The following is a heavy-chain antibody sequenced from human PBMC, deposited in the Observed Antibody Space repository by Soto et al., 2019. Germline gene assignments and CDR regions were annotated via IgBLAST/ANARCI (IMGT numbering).Heavy chain of an antibody. CDR3: ARVLKSSGWDNDVFDI. J-gene: IGHJ3*02. D-gene: IGHD6-19*01. Sequence: GGFLRLSCAASGFTFSSYWMHWVRQAPGKGLVWVSRIDTYGSATRYADSVKGRFTISRDNAKNTLYLQMNTLRAEDTAVYYCARVLKSSGWDNDVFDIWGQGTMVTVSS. CDR1: GFTFSSYW. V-gene: IGHV3-74*01. CDR2: IDTYGSAT.